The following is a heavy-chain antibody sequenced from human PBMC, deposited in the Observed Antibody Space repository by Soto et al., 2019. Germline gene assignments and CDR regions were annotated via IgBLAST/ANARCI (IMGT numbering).Heavy chain of an antibody. V-gene: IGHV1-58*02. J-gene: IGHJ3*02. CDR2: IVVGSGNT. D-gene: IGHD2-8*01. Sequence: SLKVACKASGFTFTSSAMQWVRQARGQRLEWIGWIVVGSGNTNYAQKFQERVTITRDMSTSTAYMELSSLRSEDTAVYYCAADPHGGYCTNGVCLGDAFDIWGQGTMVTVSS. CDR1: GFTFTSSA. CDR3: AADPHGGYCTNGVCLGDAFDI.